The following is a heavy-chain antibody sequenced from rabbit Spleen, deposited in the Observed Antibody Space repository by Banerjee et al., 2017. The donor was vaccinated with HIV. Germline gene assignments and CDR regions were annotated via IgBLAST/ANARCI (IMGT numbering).Heavy chain of an antibody. Sequence: QSLEESGGGLVKPGASLTLTCKASGFSFNSGYDMCWVRQAPGKGLEWIACIGAGSSGSPYYASWVNGRFSISRENTQNTVSLQLNSLTAADTATYFCARGGGLWGQGTLVTVS. V-gene: IGHV1S40*01. CDR3: ARGGGL. CDR2: IGAGSSGSP. CDR1: GFSFNSGYD. J-gene: IGHJ4*01.